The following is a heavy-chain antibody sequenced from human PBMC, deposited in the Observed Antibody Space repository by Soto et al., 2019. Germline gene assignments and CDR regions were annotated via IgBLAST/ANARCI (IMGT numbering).Heavy chain of an antibody. CDR3: AKDRYYDSSGYYSDAFDX. CDR2: ISGSGGST. D-gene: IGHD3-22*01. Sequence: GGALRLSCAASGFTFSSYAMSWVRQAPGKGLEWVSAISGSGGSTYYADSVKGRFTISRDNSKNTLYLQMNSLRAEDTAVYYCAKDRYYDSSGYYSDAFDXWGQGTMVTV. V-gene: IGHV3-23*01. J-gene: IGHJ3*02. CDR1: GFTFSSYA.